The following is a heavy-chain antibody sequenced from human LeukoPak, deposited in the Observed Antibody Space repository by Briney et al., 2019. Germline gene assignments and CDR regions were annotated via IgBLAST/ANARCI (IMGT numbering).Heavy chain of an antibody. CDR1: GFTFSSYA. V-gene: IGHV3-30-3*01. CDR2: ISYDGSNK. Sequence: GGSLRLSCAASGFTFSSYAMHWVRQAPGKGLEWVAVISYDGSNKYYADSVKGRFTISRDNSKNTLYLQMNSLRAEDTAVYYCARGFKYYYGSGSYFAWGQGTLVTVSS. D-gene: IGHD3-10*01. J-gene: IGHJ5*02. CDR3: ARGFKYYYGSGSYFA.